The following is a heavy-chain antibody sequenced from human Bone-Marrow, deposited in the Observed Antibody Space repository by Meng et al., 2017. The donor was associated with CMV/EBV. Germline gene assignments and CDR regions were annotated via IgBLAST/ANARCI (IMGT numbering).Heavy chain of an antibody. D-gene: IGHD6-19*01. V-gene: IGHV3-15*01. J-gene: IGHJ4*02. CDR1: GFSFTDAW. Sequence: VHLVESGGNLVQPGISCRFSCAASGFSFTDAWMSWVRQAPGKGVEWVGRIKGKTDGGTTDYAASVKGRFTISRDDSKRTLILQMNSLNTEDTGMYYCTTDRIAVSGPQFDYWGQGTLFTVPS. CDR2: IKGKTDGGTT. CDR3: TTDRIAVSGPQFDY.